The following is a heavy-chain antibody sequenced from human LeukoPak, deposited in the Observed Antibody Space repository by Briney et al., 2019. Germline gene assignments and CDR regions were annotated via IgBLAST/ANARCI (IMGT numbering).Heavy chain of an antibody. CDR1: GGSISSYY. D-gene: IGHD6-13*01. Sequence: SETLSLTCTVSGGSISSYYWSWIRQPPGKGLEWIGYIYYSGSTNYNPSLKSRVTISVDTSKNQFSLKLSSETAADTAVYYCARVSLSSSWPGVDFDYWGQGTLVTVSS. J-gene: IGHJ4*02. CDR3: ARVSLSSSWPGVDFDY. CDR2: IYYSGST. V-gene: IGHV4-59*01.